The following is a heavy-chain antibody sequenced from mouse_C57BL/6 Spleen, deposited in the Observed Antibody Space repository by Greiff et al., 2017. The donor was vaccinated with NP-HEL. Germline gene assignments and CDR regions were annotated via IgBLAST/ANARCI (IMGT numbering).Heavy chain of an antibody. CDR2: IDPSDSYT. D-gene: IGHD2-2*01. CDR3: AAMVTWYFDV. V-gene: IGHV1-69*01. J-gene: IGHJ1*03. CDR1: GYTFTRYW. Sequence: VQLQQPGAELVMPGASVKLSCKASGYTFTRYWMHWVKQRPGQGLEWIGEIDPSDSYTNYNQKFKGKSTLTVDKSSSTAYMQLSSLTSEDSAVYYCAAMVTWYFDVWGTGTTVTVSS.